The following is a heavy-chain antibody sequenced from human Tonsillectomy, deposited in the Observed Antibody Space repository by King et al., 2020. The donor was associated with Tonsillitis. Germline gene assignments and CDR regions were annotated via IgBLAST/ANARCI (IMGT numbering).Heavy chain of an antibody. CDR3: ARAKVPVQLGH. CDR2: INPILGIE. Sequence: QLVQSVAEVKKPGSSVKGSCKASGGTFSSYAFSWVRQAPGQGLEWMGRINPILGIENYVQRFQGRVTSTADKTTSTAYMELSSLRAEDAAVCYGARAKVPVQLGHWGQGPLLTVPS. D-gene: IGHD1-1*01. J-gene: IGHJ4*02. V-gene: IGHV1-69*09. CDR1: GGTFSSYA.